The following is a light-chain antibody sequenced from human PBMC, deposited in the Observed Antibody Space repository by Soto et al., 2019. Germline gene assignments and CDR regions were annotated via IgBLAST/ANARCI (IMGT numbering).Light chain of an antibody. CDR3: QHYGSSRWT. CDR1: LSVTSRY. J-gene: IGKJ1*01. Sequence: IVLTQFPGTLSLSPGESATLSCRASLSVTSRYFHWYQQKPGQAPRLLIKGASTRAPDIPERFSGSGSGTDFTLTIDRLEPGDIAVYYCQHYGSSRWTFGQGTRLDIK. V-gene: IGKV3-20*01. CDR2: GAS.